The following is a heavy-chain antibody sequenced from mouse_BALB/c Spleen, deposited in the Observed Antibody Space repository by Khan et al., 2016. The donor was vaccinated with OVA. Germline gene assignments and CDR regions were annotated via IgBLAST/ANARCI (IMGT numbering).Heavy chain of an antibody. CDR2: INTYTGEP. J-gene: IGHJ1*01. V-gene: IGHV9-3-1*01. CDR3: AHHGHWYVDA. D-gene: IGHD1-2*01. CDR1: GYTFTDYG. Sequence: QIQLVQSGPELKKPGETVKISCKASGYTFTDYGRNWVKQAPGKGLKWMGWINTYTGEPTYADDFKGRFAFSLETSASPAYLQIDNLNNEDTATCVCAHHGHWYVDAWGARTTVIVSS.